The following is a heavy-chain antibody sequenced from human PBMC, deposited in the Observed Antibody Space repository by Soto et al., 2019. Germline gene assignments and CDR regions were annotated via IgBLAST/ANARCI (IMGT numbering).Heavy chain of an antibody. V-gene: IGHV3-30-3*01. Sequence: PGGSLRLSCAASGFTFSSYAMHWVRQAPGKGLEWVAVISYDGSNKYYADSVKGRFTISRDNSKNTLYLQMNSLRAEDTAVYYCARDQGYYYDSSGYEGAFDIWGQGTMVTVSS. J-gene: IGHJ3*02. D-gene: IGHD3-22*01. CDR3: ARDQGYYYDSSGYEGAFDI. CDR2: ISYDGSNK. CDR1: GFTFSSYA.